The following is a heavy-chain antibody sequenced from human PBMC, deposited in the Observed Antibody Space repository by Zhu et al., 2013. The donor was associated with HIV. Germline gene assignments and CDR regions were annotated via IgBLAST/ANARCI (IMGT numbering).Heavy chain of an antibody. CDR3: ARDLGNRIAAAGRPGD. Sequence: QVQLVQSGAEVKKPGASVKVSCKASGYTFTSYGISWVRQAPGQGLEWMGWISAYNGDTNYAQRLQGRVTMTADTSTSTAYMELRSLRSDDTAVYYCARDLGNRIAAAGRPGDWGQGTLVTVSS. D-gene: IGHD6-13*01. CDR1: GYTFTSYG. CDR2: ISAYNGDT. V-gene: IGHV1-18*01. J-gene: IGHJ4*02.